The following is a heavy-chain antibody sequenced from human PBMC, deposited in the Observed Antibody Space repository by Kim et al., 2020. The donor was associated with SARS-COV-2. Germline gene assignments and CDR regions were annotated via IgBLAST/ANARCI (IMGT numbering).Heavy chain of an antibody. Sequence: GGSLRLSCAASGFTFSDYYMSWIRQAPGKGLEWVSYISSSSSYTNYADSVKGRFTISRDNAKNSLYLQMNSLRAEDTAVYYCARDKVDYGGKYYYYYGMDVWGQGTKVTVSS. V-gene: IGHV3-11*06. J-gene: IGHJ6*02. CDR3: ARDKVDYGGKYYYYYGMDV. CDR2: ISSSSSYT. D-gene: IGHD4-17*01. CDR1: GFTFSDYY.